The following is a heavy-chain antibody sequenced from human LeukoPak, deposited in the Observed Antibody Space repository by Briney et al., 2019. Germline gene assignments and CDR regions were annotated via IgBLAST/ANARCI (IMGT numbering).Heavy chain of an antibody. CDR2: ISGSSSNI. J-gene: IGHJ4*02. Sequence: GGSLRLSCAASGFTFSTYIMSWVRQAPGKGLEWVSYISGSSSNIYYADSVKGRFTISRDNAKNSLYLQMNSLRDEDTAVYYCARTEYCSGGSCYSMYYWGQGTLVTVSS. CDR1: GFTFSTYI. D-gene: IGHD2-15*01. V-gene: IGHV3-48*02. CDR3: ARTEYCSGGSCYSMYY.